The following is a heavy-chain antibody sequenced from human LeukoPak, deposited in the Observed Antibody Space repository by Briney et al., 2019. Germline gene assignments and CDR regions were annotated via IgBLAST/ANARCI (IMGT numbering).Heavy chain of an antibody. CDR1: GFTFSRKT. V-gene: IGHV3-48*01. J-gene: IGHJ1*01. CDR2: ISSDGGTV. CDR3: AREKSTMVQWEYFQH. D-gene: IGHD3-10*01. Sequence: AGGSLRLSCAASGFTFSRKTMNWVRQAPGKGLEWVSYISSDGGTVYYADSVKGRFTISRDNSKNTLYLQMNSLRAEDTAVYYCAREKSTMVQWEYFQHWGQGTLVTVSS.